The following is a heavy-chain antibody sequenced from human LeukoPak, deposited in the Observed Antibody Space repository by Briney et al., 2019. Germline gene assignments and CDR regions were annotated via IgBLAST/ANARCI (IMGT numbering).Heavy chain of an antibody. D-gene: IGHD2-21*01. J-gene: IGHJ1*01. CDR2: LSESGVAT. V-gene: IGHV3-23*01. CDR3: TTVAITKSFYH. Sequence: GGSLRLSCAASGFTFSTYAMSWVRQAPGKGLEWVSSLSESGVATYYADSVKGRFTISRDNSKNTLYLQMNSLRAEDTAVYYCTTVAITKSFYHWGQGTLVTVSS. CDR1: GFTFSTYA.